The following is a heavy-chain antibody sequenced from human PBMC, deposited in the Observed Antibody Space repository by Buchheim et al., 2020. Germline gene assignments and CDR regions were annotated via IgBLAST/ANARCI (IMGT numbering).Heavy chain of an antibody. Sequence: EVQLVESGGGLVQPGGSLRLSCAASGFTFSSYWMHWVRQAPGKGLVWVSRINSDGSSTSYADSVKGRFTISRDNAKNTLYLQMNSLRAEDTAVYYCARDFSRSSRHYDSSGYRFDYWGQGTL. D-gene: IGHD3-22*01. J-gene: IGHJ4*02. CDR2: INSDGSST. CDR1: GFTFSSYW. V-gene: IGHV3-74*01. CDR3: ARDFSRSSRHYDSSGYRFDY.